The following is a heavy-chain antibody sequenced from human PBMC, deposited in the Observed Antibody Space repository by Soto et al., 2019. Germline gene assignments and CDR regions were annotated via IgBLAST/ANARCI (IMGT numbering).Heavy chain of an antibody. CDR2: IGTRSGI. CDR3: AREETAWPLAYGLDV. D-gene: IGHD2-21*02. Sequence: PGGSLRLSCVASGFTFSTYSMNWVRQAPGKWLEWVSTIGTRSGIYDAESVKGRFTISRDNAKNSLSLQMNSLRVEHTAVYYCAREETAWPLAYGLDVCRQRXAVTVSS. CDR1: GFTFSTYS. V-gene: IGHV3-21*01. J-gene: IGHJ6*02.